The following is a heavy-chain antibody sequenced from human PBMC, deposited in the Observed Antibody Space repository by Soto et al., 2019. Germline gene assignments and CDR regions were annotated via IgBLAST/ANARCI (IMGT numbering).Heavy chain of an antibody. Sequence: SETLSLTCTVSGGSISSYCWSWIRQPPGKGLEWIGYIYYSGSTNYNPSLKSRVTISVDTSKNQFSLKLSSVTAADTAVYYCARGSPNYYYGMDVWGQGTTVTVSS. J-gene: IGHJ6*02. CDR1: GGSISSYC. CDR2: IYYSGST. CDR3: ARGSPNYYYGMDV. V-gene: IGHV4-59*01.